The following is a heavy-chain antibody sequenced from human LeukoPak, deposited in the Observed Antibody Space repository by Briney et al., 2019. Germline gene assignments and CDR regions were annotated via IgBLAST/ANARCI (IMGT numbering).Heavy chain of an antibody. Sequence: GGSLRLSCTASGFIFSDYWMNWVRQVPGKGLQWVANIKEDGSVQDYVDSVRGRFTISRDNAKNSLYLQMNSLRAEDTAVYYCASRESSMARSHWGQGTLVIVSS. CDR3: ASRESSMARSH. CDR2: IKEDGSVQ. CDR1: GFIFSDYW. D-gene: IGHD3-10*01. V-gene: IGHV3-7*01. J-gene: IGHJ4*02.